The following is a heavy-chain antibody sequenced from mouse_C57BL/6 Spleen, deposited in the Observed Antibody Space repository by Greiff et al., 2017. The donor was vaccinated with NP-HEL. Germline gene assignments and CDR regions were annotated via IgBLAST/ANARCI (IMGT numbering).Heavy chain of an antibody. D-gene: IGHD2-4*01. CDR1: GYAFTNYL. Sequence: QVQLKQSGAELVRPGTSVKVSCKASGYAFTNYLIEWVKQRPGQGLEWIGVINPGSGGTNYNEKFKGKATLTADKSSSTAYMQLSSLTSEDSAVYFCARSYDYSLDYWGQGTTLTVSS. CDR2: INPGSGGT. J-gene: IGHJ2*01. V-gene: IGHV1-54*01. CDR3: ARSYDYSLDY.